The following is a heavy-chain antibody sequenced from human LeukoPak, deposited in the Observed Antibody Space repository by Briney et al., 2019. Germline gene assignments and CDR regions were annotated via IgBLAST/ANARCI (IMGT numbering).Heavy chain of an antibody. D-gene: IGHD5-24*01. CDR1: GFAFSSCW. CDR2: ITGDGSST. Sequence: GGSLRLSCAASGFAFSSCWMHWVRQAPGKGLVWVSRITGDGSSTVYADSVKGRFTISRDNAKNTMYLQMNSLRAEDTAVYYCATGRVINAYEIWGQGTMVTVSS. CDR3: ATGRVINAYEI. J-gene: IGHJ3*02. V-gene: IGHV3-74*01.